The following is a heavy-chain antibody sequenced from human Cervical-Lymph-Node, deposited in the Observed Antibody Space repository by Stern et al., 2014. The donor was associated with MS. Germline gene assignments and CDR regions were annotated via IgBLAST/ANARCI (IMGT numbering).Heavy chain of an antibody. Sequence: VQLVQSGAEVKRPGASVKVSCKASGYSFTGYYIHWVRQAPGQGLEWMGWINPYPGDTKYAEQFQGWVTMTRDTSITTASMEMTTLTTAVYYCARMTYYYGAENYSGYYFDYWGQGTLVTVSS. CDR2: INPYPGDT. V-gene: IGHV1-2*04. CDR1: GYSFTGYY. CDR3: ARMTYYYGAENYSGYYFDY. D-gene: IGHD3-10*01. J-gene: IGHJ4*02.